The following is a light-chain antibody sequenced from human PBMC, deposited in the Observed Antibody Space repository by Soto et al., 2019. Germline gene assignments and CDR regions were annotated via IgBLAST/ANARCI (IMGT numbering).Light chain of an antibody. CDR2: DVT. J-gene: IGLJ2*01. CDR3: SSYTSSDTLV. Sequence: QSALTQPASVSGSPGQSITISCTGTSSDIGPYNYVSWYQQHPGKAPKLMIYDVTNRPSGVSNRFSGSKSGNTASLTISGLQAEDDGDYYCSSYTSSDTLVFGGGTKLTVL. CDR1: SSDIGPYNY. V-gene: IGLV2-14*03.